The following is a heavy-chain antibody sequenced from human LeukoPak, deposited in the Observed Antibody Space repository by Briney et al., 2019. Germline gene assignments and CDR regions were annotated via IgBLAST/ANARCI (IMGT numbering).Heavy chain of an antibody. CDR2: IKEDGNEK. Sequence: PGGSLRLSCAASGFSFRTYWMSWVRKAPGKGLEWVANIKEDGNEKHYVDSVKGRFSISRDNAKNSIYLQMNSLRVEDTAVYYCARDHEEGDYIPAVIFDYWGQGTLVTVSS. J-gene: IGHJ4*02. D-gene: IGHD4-17*01. CDR3: ARDHEEGDYIPAVIFDY. V-gene: IGHV3-7*01. CDR1: GFSFRTYW.